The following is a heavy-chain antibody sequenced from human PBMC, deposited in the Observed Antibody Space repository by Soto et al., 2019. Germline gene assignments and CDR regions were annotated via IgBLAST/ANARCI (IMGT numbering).Heavy chain of an antibody. CDR2: IYTDGGT. Sequence: ETLSLTCAVSGGSISSGGYSWSWVRQAPGKGLEWVSVIYTDGGTYYVDSVKGRFTISRDNSKNTLYLQMNDLRAEDTAVYYCARSPNIYNDWFDPWGQGTLVTVSS. V-gene: IGHV3-66*01. D-gene: IGHD3-10*01. CDR3: ARSPNIYNDWFDP. CDR1: GGSISSGGYS. J-gene: IGHJ5*02.